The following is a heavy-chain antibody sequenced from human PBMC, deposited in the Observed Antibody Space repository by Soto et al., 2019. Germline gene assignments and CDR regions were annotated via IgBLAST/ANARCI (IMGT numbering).Heavy chain of an antibody. D-gene: IGHD3-16*01. V-gene: IGHV1-69*02. Sequence: SVKVSCKASGGTFSSYTISWVRQAPGQGLEWMGRIIPILGIANYAQKFQGRVTITADKSTSTAYMELSSLRSEDTAVYYCARGGGGGPLYYYYYMDVWGKGTTVTVS. CDR2: IIPILGIA. CDR1: GGTFSSYT. J-gene: IGHJ6*03. CDR3: ARGGGGGPLYYYYYMDV.